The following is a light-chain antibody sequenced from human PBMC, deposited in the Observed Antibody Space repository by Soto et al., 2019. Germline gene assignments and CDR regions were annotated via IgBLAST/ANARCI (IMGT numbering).Light chain of an antibody. CDR2: DVS. Sequence: DIQMTQSPSTLSASVGDRVTITCRASQSISRWLAWYQLKPGKAPKLLIYDVSNLQSGVPSRFSGSGSGTEVTLTIGSLQPDDYAIYYCQQYSTHSTFGQGTKLEI. CDR1: QSISRW. CDR3: QQYSTHST. J-gene: IGKJ2*01. V-gene: IGKV1-5*01.